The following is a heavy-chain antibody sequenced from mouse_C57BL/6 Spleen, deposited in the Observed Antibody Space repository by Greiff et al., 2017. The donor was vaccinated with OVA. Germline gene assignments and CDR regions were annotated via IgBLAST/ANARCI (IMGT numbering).Heavy chain of an antibody. Sequence: VQLQQSGAELVMPGASVKLSCKASGYTFTSYWMHWVKQRPGQGLEWIGEIDPSDSYTNYNQKFKGKSTLTVDKSSSTAYMQLSSLTSEDSAVYYCARSYGSSFYAMDYWGQGTSVTVSS. D-gene: IGHD1-1*01. J-gene: IGHJ4*01. CDR1: GYTFTSYW. CDR2: IDPSDSYT. V-gene: IGHV1-69*01. CDR3: ARSYGSSFYAMDY.